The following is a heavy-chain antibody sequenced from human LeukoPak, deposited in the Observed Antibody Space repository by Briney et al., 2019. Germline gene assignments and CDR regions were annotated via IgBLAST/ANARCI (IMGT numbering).Heavy chain of an antibody. V-gene: IGHV3-33*01. J-gene: IGHJ6*03. CDR1: GFTFSSYG. Sequence: GGSLRLSCAASGFTFSSYGMHWVRQAPGKGLEWVAVIWYDGSNKYYADSVEGRFTISRDNSKNTLYLQMNSLRAEDTAVYYCARVPFLTGFYYMDVWGKGPRSPSP. D-gene: IGHD3-9*01. CDR3: ARVPFLTGFYYMDV. CDR2: IWYDGSNK.